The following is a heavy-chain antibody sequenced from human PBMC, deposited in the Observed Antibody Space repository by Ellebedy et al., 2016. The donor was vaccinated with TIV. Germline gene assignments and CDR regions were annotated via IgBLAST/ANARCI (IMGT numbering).Heavy chain of an antibody. V-gene: IGHV1-69*13. CDR2: IIPIFGTA. CDR3: AREYRLGATIGMDV. Sequence: SVKVSXXASGGTFSSYAISWVRQAPGQGLEWMGGIIPIFGTANYAQKFQGRVTITADESTSTAYMELSSLRSEDTAVYYCAREYRLGATIGMDVWGQGTTVTVSS. CDR1: GGTFSSYA. D-gene: IGHD1-26*01. J-gene: IGHJ6*02.